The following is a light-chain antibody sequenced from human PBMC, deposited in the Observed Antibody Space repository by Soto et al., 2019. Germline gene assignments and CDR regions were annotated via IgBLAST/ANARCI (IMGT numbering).Light chain of an antibody. CDR2: GNI. V-gene: IGLV1-40*01. J-gene: IGLJ2*01. CDR3: QSLDSSLSGVV. CDR1: SSNIGAGYD. Sequence: QSVLTQPPSVSGAPGQRVTISCTGSSSNIGAGYDVHWYQQLPGTAPKLLIHGNINRPSGVPDRFSGSKSGTSASLAITGLQAEDEADYYCQSLDSSLSGVVFGGGTKLTVL.